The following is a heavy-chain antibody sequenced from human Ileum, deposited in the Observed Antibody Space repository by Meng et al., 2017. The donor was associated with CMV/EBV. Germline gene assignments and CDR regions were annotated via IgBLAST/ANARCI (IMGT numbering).Heavy chain of an antibody. CDR1: SISSGDYY. Sequence: SISSGDYYWSWIRQPPGKGLEWIGYIYYSGSTYYNPSLKSRVTISVDTSKNQFSLKLSSVTAADTAVYYCARDRRYCSSTSCEFDPWGQGTLVTVSS. V-gene: IGHV4-30-4*08. CDR2: IYYSGST. J-gene: IGHJ5*02. D-gene: IGHD2-2*01. CDR3: ARDRRYCSSTSCEFDP.